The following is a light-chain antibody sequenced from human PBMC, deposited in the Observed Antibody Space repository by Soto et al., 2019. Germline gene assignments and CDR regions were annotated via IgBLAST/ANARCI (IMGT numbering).Light chain of an antibody. J-gene: IGKJ3*01. Sequence: DLQMTQSPSSLSASVGDRVTITCRASQSISSYLNWYQQKPGKAPKLLIYAASSLQSGVPPRFSGSGSGTDFTLIISSLQPEDFATYHCQQSYSTPVTFGPGTKVDIK. V-gene: IGKV1-39*01. CDR1: QSISSY. CDR2: AAS. CDR3: QQSYSTPVT.